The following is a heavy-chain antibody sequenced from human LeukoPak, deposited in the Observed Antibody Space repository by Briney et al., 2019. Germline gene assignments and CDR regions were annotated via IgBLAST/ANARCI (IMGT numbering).Heavy chain of an antibody. CDR2: INSDGRST. CDR3: ARLRWGGLYYFDS. D-gene: IGHD3-16*01. V-gene: IGHV3-74*01. Sequence: PGGSLRLSCAASGFTFSNYWMHWVRQAPGKGLVGVSRINSDGRSTNYADSVKGRFTISRDNAKNTLYLQMNSLRAEDTAVYYCARLRWGGLYYFDSWGQGTLVTVSS. CDR1: GFTFSNYW. J-gene: IGHJ4*02.